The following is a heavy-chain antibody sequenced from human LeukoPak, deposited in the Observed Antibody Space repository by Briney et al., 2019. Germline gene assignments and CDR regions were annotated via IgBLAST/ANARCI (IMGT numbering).Heavy chain of an antibody. Sequence: GGSLRLSCADSGFTLSSYEMNWARQAPGKGLEWVSYISSSGSTIYYADSVKGRFTISRDNAKNSLYLQMNSVRAEDTAVYYCARGGKKVAGTISDYYYGMDVWGQGTTVTVSS. D-gene: IGHD6-19*01. CDR1: GFTLSSYE. CDR2: ISSSGSTI. J-gene: IGHJ6*02. CDR3: ARGGKKVAGTISDYYYGMDV. V-gene: IGHV3-48*03.